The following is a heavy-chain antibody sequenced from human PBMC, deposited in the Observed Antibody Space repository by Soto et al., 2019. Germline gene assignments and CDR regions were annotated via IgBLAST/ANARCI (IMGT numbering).Heavy chain of an antibody. CDR1: GYSVTSYW. J-gene: IGHJ4*02. CDR2: IDPSDSYT. V-gene: IGHV5-10-1*01. CDR3: ARHSNQLLGFDY. Sequence: GESLNISCKGSGYSVTSYWISLVRQMPGKGLEWMGRIDPSDSYTNYSPSFQGHVTISADKSISTAYLQWSSLKASDTAMYYCARHSNQLLGFDYWGQGTLVTVSS. D-gene: IGHD2-2*01.